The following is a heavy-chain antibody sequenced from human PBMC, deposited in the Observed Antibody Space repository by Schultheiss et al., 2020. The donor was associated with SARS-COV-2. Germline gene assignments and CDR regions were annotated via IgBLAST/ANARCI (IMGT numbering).Heavy chain of an antibody. CDR3: ARCSSGYYGFDS. V-gene: IGHV4-59*01. Sequence: GSLRLSCTVSGGSISGYYWSWIRQPPGKGLEWIGYVFYSGNTDYNPSLKSRLTISVDTSKNQFSLKLRSVTAADTAVYFCARCSSGYYGFDSWGQGTLVTVSS. CDR2: VFYSGNT. CDR1: GGSISGYY. D-gene: IGHD3-22*01. J-gene: IGHJ4*02.